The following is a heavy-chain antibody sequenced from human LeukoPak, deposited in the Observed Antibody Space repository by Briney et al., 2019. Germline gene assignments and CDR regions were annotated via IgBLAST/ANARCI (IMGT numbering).Heavy chain of an antibody. D-gene: IGHD5-24*01. J-gene: IGHJ4*02. CDR2: IWYDGSNK. Sequence: PGGSLRLSCAASGFTFSSYGMHWVRQAPGKGLEWVAVIWYDGSNKYYADSVKGRFTISRDNSKNTLYLQMNSLRAEDTAVYYCARGQDGYNHLDYWGQGTLVTVSS. CDR1: GFTFSSYG. CDR3: ARGQDGYNHLDY. V-gene: IGHV3-33*01.